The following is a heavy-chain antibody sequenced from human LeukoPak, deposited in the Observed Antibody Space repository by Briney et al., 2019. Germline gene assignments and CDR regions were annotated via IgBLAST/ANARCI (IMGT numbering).Heavy chain of an antibody. J-gene: IGHJ4*02. V-gene: IGHV1-69*04. D-gene: IGHD3-22*01. Sequence: SVKLSCKASGATCTSYAITWVRQSTGQGLEWMGRIIPIIGIANYTKKFQGRVTITADKSTSTAYIELSRLSSKDTAVYYCARAREYYDSSGYWYYCVHWGQGTLVTVSS. CDR3: ARAREYYDSSGYWYYCVH. CDR1: GATCTSYA. CDR2: IIPIIGIA.